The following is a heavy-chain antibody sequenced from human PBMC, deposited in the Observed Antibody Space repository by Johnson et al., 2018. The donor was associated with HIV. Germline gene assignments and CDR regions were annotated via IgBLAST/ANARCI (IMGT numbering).Heavy chain of an antibody. CDR2: ISGSGGIT. CDR3: AKDFHYYDSSGFNDAFDI. D-gene: IGHD3-22*01. V-gene: IGHV3-23*04. CDR1: AFTFVSYA. J-gene: IGHJ3*02. Sequence: VQLVESGGGLVQPGGSLRLSCGASAFTFVSYAMSWVRQAPGKGLEWVSIISGSGGITYHADSVKGRFTISRDNSKNTLYLQMKSLRAEDTAVYYCAKDFHYYDSSGFNDAFDIWGQGTMVTVSS.